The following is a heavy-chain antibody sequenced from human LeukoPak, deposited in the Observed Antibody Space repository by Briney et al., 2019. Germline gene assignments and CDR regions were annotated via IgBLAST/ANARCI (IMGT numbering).Heavy chain of an antibody. V-gene: IGHV3-7*01. D-gene: IGHD4-17*01. CDR1: GFTFSSYE. J-gene: IGHJ4*02. Sequence: GGSLRLSCAASGFTFSSYEMNWVRQAPGKGLEWVANIKQDGSEKYYVDSVKGRFTISRDNAKNSLYLQMNSLRAEDTAVYYCARARGSYGDWFDYWGQGTLVTVSS. CDR2: IKQDGSEK. CDR3: ARARGSYGDWFDY.